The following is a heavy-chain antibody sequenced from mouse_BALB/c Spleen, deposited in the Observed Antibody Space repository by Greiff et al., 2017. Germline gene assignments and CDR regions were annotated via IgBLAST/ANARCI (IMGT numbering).Heavy chain of an antibody. CDR1: GFTFTDYY. CDR2: IRNKANGYTT. V-gene: IGHV7-3*02. CDR3: ARVWLRRFDY. D-gene: IGHD2-2*01. J-gene: IGHJ2*01. Sequence: EVMLVESGGGLVQPGGSLRLSCATSGFTFTDYYMSWVRQPPGKALEWLGFIRNKANGYTTEYSASVKGRFTISRDNSQSILYLQMNTLRAEDSATYYCARVWLRRFDYWGQGTTLTVSS.